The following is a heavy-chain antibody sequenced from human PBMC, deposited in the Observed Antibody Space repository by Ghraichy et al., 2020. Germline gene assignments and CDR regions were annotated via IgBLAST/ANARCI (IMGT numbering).Heavy chain of an antibody. CDR3: ARVWFGEFAFDY. CDR1: GYTFTSYA. Sequence: ASVKVSCKASGYTFTSYAMHWVRQSPGQRLEWMGWINAGNGNTKYSQKFQGRVTITRDTSASTAYMELSSLRSEDTAVYYCARVWFGEFAFDYWGQGTLVTVSS. V-gene: IGHV1-3*01. D-gene: IGHD3-10*01. J-gene: IGHJ4*02. CDR2: INAGNGNT.